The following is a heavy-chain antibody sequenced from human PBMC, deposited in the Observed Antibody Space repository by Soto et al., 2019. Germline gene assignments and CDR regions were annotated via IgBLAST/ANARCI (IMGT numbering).Heavy chain of an antibody. CDR1: GASIRNYY. V-gene: IGHV4-59*01. Sequence: QVHLQESGPGLVKPSETLSLTCTVSGASIRNYYCSWIRQPPGKRLEWIGFSYYSGSTNYNPSLNSRVTMSVDTSKNQFALKLTSVTAADTAVYYCARDQNGSPHFDYWGQGILVTVSS. CDR3: ARDQNGSPHFDY. D-gene: IGHD1-26*01. J-gene: IGHJ4*02. CDR2: SYYSGST.